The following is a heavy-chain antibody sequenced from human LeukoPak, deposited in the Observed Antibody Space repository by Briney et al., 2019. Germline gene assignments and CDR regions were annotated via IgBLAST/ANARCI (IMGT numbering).Heavy chain of an antibody. CDR2: IKQDGSEK. CDR1: GFTVSSYW. V-gene: IGHV3-7*01. Sequence: GGFLRLSWLASGFTVSSYWVGWVRQAPGKGLEWVANIKQDGSEKYYVDSVKGRFTISRDNAKNSLYLQMNSLRAEDTAVYYCARGTLKNVWGKGTTVTVSS. J-gene: IGHJ6*04. CDR3: ARGTLKNV.